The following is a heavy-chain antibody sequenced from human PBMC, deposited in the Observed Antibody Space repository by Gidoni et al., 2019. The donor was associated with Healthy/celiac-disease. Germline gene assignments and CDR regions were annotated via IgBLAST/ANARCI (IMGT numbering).Heavy chain of an antibody. J-gene: IGHJ5*02. D-gene: IGHD3-16*01. V-gene: IGHV3-49*03. CDR2: IRSKAYGGTT. CDR3: TSSKRLFYVWFDP. Sequence: EVQLVESGGGLVQPGRSLRLSCTASGFTFGDYAMSWFRQAPGKGLEWVGFIRSKAYGGTTEYAASVKGRFTISRDDSKSIAYLQMNSLKTEDTAVYYCTSSKRLFYVWFDPWGQGTLVTVSS. CDR1: GFTFGDYA.